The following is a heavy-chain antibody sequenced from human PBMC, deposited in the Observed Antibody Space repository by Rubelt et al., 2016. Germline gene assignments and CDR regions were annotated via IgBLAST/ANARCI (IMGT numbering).Heavy chain of an antibody. Sequence: VQLVESGGGLVQPGGSLRLSCAASGFTFSNYDMNWVRQAPSKGLEWVALIWYDGSNKYYADSVKGRFTISRDNSKNTLYLQMNSLSAEDTAVDYCAKGKAGGFGGGYLDYWGQGTLVTVSS. J-gene: IGHJ4*02. V-gene: IGHV3-30*02. CDR2: IWYDGSNK. D-gene: IGHD3-16*01. CDR1: GFTFSNYD. CDR3: AKGKAGGFGGGYLDY.